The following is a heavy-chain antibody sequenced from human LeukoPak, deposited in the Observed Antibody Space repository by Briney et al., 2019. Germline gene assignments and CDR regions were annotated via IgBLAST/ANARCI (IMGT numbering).Heavy chain of an antibody. CDR3: ASGSAGAQPQYNWFDP. D-gene: IGHD1-26*01. J-gene: IGHJ5*02. Sequence: SVKVSCEAAGGTFSSYAISWVRQAPGQGLEWMGGIIPIFGTANYAQKFQGRVTITADESTSTAYMELSSLRSEDTAVYYCASGSAGAQPQYNWFDPWGQGTLVTVSS. CDR2: IIPIFGTA. V-gene: IGHV1-69*13. CDR1: GGTFSSYA.